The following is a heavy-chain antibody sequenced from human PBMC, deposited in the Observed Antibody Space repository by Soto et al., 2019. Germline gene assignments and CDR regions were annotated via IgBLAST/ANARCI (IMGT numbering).Heavy chain of an antibody. CDR1: GVSLTSGTYY. CDR3: ARDWHY. J-gene: IGHJ4*02. Sequence: NPSETLSLTCSVSGVSLTSGTYYWSWIRQHPGKGLEWIGYIFYSGSTDYNPSLKSRVNISVDTSKNQFSLKLSSVTAADTAVYYCARDWHYWGQGTLVTVSS. CDR2: IFYSGST. V-gene: IGHV4-31*03.